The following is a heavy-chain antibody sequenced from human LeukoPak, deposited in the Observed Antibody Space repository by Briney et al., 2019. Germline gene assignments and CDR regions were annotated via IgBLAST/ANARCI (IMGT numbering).Heavy chain of an antibody. CDR3: ATIKVRANNYDTDGFEY. D-gene: IGHD3-10*01. CDR2: IKQDGNEK. CDR1: GFTLSSFW. Sequence: PGGSLRLSCAASGFTLSSFWMSWVRQAPGKGLEWVANIKQDGNEKYYADSVKGRFTISRDNAKNSLYLQMNSLRNEDTAVYYCATIKVRANNYDTDGFEYWGQGTLVTVSS. J-gene: IGHJ4*02. V-gene: IGHV3-7*05.